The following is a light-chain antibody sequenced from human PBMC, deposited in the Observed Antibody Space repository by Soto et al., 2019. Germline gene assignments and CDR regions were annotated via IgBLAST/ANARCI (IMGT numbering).Light chain of an antibody. J-gene: IGLJ2*01. Sequence: QSVVTQPASASGTPGQRVIISCSGSSSNIGGNPVNWYQQLPGTAPKLLIYSQNARPSGVPDRFSASKSGSTASLAINGLQPEDEADYYCASWDDSLEGVVFGGGTKLTVL. CDR2: SQN. CDR1: SSNIGGNP. CDR3: ASWDDSLEGVV. V-gene: IGLV1-44*01.